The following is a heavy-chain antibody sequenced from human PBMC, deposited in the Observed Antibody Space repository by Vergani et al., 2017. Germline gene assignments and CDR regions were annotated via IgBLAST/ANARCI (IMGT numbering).Heavy chain of an antibody. J-gene: IGHJ6*02. CDR2: IWYDGSNK. Sequence: QVQLVESGGGVVQPVRSLRLSCAASGFTFSSYGMHWVRQAPGKGLEWVAVIWYDGSNKYYADSVKGRFTISRDNSKNTLSLQMNSLRAEDTAVYYCARDLEYCSSTSCYDYYYYGMDVWGQGTTVTVSS. CDR1: GFTFSSYG. CDR3: ARDLEYCSSTSCYDYYYYGMDV. V-gene: IGHV3-33*01. D-gene: IGHD2-2*01.